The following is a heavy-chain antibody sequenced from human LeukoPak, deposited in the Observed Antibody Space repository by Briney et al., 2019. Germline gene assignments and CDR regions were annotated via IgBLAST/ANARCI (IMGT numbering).Heavy chain of an antibody. D-gene: IGHD3-22*01. CDR1: GDSIRSSY. CDR2: IYYSGST. J-gene: IGHJ4*02. Sequence: SGTLSLTCTVSGDSIRSSYWSWIRQPPGKQLEWIAYIYYSGSTNYNPSLKSRVTISVDTSKNQFSLKLSSVTAADTAVYYCARYYYDSSNYYYGVDYWGQGTLVTVSS. CDR3: ARYYYDSSNYYYGVDY. V-gene: IGHV4-59*01.